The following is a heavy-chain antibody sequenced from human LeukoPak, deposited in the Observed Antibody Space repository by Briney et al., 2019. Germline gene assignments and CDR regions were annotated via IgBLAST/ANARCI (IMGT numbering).Heavy chain of an antibody. Sequence: KCGESLKISCKGSGYSFTSYWIGWVRQMPGKGLEWMGIIYPGDSDTRYSPSVQGQVTISADKSISTAYLQWSSLKASDTAMYYCARQTYYDFWSGYYELDYWGQGTLVTVSS. V-gene: IGHV5-51*01. J-gene: IGHJ4*02. D-gene: IGHD3-3*01. CDR1: GYSFTSYW. CDR2: IYPGDSDT. CDR3: ARQTYYDFWSGYYELDY.